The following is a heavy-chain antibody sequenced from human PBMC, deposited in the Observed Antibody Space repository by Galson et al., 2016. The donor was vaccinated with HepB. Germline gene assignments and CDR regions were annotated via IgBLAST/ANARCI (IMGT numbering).Heavy chain of an antibody. J-gene: IGHJ6*03. V-gene: IGHV3-53*01. CDR1: GFIVSNNY. Sequence: SCAASGFIVSNNYMTWVRQAPGKGLEWVSVIYASGTIYYADSVKGRFTISRDNSRDTVHLQMNSLRAEDTAVYYCARATTYYYYYMDVWGKGTTVTVSS. CDR3: ARATTYYYYYMDV. CDR2: IYASGTI. D-gene: IGHD1-1*01.